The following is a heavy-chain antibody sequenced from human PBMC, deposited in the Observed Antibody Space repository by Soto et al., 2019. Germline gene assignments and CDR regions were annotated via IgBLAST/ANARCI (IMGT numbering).Heavy chain of an antibody. J-gene: IGHJ3*02. CDR3: ARDSQLRWGGSAFDI. Sequence: QVQLVESGGGVVQPGRSLRLSCAASGFTFSSYAMHWVRQAPGKGLEWVAVISYDGSNKYYADSVKGRFTISRDNSKNTLYLQMNSLRAEDTAVYYCARDSQLRWGGSAFDIWGQGTMVTVSS. CDR1: GFTFSSYA. CDR2: ISYDGSNK. V-gene: IGHV3-30-3*01. D-gene: IGHD2-2*01.